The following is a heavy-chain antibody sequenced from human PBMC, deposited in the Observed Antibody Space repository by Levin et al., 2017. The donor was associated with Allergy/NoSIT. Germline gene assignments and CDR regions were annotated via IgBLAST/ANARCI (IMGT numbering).Heavy chain of an antibody. Sequence: ASVKVSCKASGYTFTGYYMHWVRQAPGQGLEWMGWINPNSGGTNYAQKFQGRVTMTRDTSISTAYMELSRLRSDDTAVYYCARFSGLTVRYGMDVWGQGTTVTVSS. CDR2: INPNSGGT. CDR3: ARFSGLTVRYGMDV. CDR1: GYTFTGYY. J-gene: IGHJ6*02. D-gene: IGHD2/OR15-2a*01. V-gene: IGHV1-2*02.